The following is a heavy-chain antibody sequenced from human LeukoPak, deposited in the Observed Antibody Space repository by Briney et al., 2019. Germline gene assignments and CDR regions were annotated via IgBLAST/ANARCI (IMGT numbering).Heavy chain of an antibody. D-gene: IGHD3-16*01. Sequence: GGSLRLSCAASGFTFSSYAMSWVRQAPWKGLEWVSAISGSGGSTYYADSVKGRFTISRDNSKNTLYLQMNSLRAEDTAVYYCASLLRALLGTDYWGQGTLVTVSS. V-gene: IGHV3-23*01. CDR3: ASLLRALLGTDY. CDR2: ISGSGGST. CDR1: GFTFSSYA. J-gene: IGHJ4*02.